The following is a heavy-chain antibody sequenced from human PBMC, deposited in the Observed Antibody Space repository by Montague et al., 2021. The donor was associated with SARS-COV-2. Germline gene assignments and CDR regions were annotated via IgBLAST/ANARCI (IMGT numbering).Heavy chain of an antibody. CDR2: IYTSGST. CDR1: SGSISSYY. D-gene: IGHD1-14*01. Sequence: SETLSLTCTVSSGSISSYYWSWIRQPAGKGLEWIGLIYTSGSTNYNPSLKSRVTMSLDTSKNQFSLKLRSVTAADTAVYYCARGSFGMGAFDIWGQGTMVTVSS. J-gene: IGHJ3*02. V-gene: IGHV4-4*07. CDR3: ARGSFGMGAFDI.